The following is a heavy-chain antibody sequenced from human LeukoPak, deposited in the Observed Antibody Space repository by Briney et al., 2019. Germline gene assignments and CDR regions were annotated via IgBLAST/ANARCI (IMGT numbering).Heavy chain of an antibody. J-gene: IGHJ4*02. V-gene: IGHV3-23*01. CDR2: TSDRGDYT. CDR1: GFTFTSYS. CDR3: AKKAQYNGNYPLDY. D-gene: IGHD1-26*01. Sequence: QPGGSLRLSCAASGFTFTSYSMSWVRQAPGKGLEWVSGTSDRGDYTYYADPVKGRFTISRDNSKNTLYLQMNSLRAEDTALYFCAKKAQYNGNYPLDYWGQGTLVTVSS.